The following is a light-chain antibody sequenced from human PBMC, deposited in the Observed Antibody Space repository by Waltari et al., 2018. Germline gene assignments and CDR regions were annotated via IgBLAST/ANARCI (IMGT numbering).Light chain of an antibody. CDR3: QQYNDWPYT. CDR1: QSVLSD. Sequence: RVMTQSPASLSVSPGERVTLSCRASQSVLSDLAWFQQKPGRAPRLLIHEASTRVTGIPPRFSASGSGTEFTLTISSLQSEDFAIYYCQQYNDWPYTFGQGSKLEIK. V-gene: IGKV3D-15*01. J-gene: IGKJ2*01. CDR2: EAS.